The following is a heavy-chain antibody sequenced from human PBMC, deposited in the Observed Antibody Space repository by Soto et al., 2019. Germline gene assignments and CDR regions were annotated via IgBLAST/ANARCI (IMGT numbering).Heavy chain of an antibody. D-gene: IGHD2-21*02. CDR1: GFTFSSYA. V-gene: IGHV3-30-3*01. J-gene: IGHJ1*01. Sequence: QVQLVESGGGVVQPGRSLRLSCAASGFTFSSYAMHRVRQAPGKGLEWVAVISYDGSNKYYADSVKGRFTISRDNSKNTLYLQMNSLRAEDTAVYYCARGYCGGDCYAPEYFQHWGQGTLVTVSS. CDR3: ARGYCGGDCYAPEYFQH. CDR2: ISYDGSNK.